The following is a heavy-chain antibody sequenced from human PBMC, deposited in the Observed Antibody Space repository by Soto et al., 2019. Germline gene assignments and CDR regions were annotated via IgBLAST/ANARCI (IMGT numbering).Heavy chain of an antibody. CDR3: ARDRDDVRRLRPMDV. Sequence: GASVKVSCKASGYTFTSYAMHWVRQAPGQRLEWMGWINAGNGNTKYSQKFQGRVTITRDTSASTAYMELSSLRSEDTAVYYCARDRDDVRRLRPMDVWGKGTTVTVSS. CDR2: INAGNGNT. D-gene: IGHD5-12*01. V-gene: IGHV1-3*01. CDR1: GYTFTSYA. J-gene: IGHJ6*03.